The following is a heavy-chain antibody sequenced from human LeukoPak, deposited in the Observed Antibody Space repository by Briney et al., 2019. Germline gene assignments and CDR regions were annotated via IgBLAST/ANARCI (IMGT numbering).Heavy chain of an antibody. V-gene: IGHV4-39*01. CDR2: IYDSGST. CDR1: GDSISSRSYY. D-gene: IGHD2-2*01. CDR3: ARHLWQGSTSPWFDP. J-gene: IGHJ5*02. Sequence: SETLSLTCTVSGDSISSRSYYWGWIRQPPGKGLEWIRTIYDSGSTYYNPSLKSRVTISVDTSKNQFSLKLNSVTAADTAVYYCARHLWQGSTSPWFDPWGQGTLVTVSS.